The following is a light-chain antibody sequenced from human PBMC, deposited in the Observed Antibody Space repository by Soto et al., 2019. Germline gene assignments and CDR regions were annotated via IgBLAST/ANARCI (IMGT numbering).Light chain of an antibody. J-gene: IGKJ1*01. V-gene: IGKV1-5*03. Sequence: DIQMTQSPSTLSGSVGDRVTITCRASQSISSWLAWYQQKPGKAPKLLIYKASSLETGAPSRFSGSGYGTEFTLTISSLQPDDFATYYCQQYSTYSRAFGQGTKVDIK. CDR2: KAS. CDR3: QQYSTYSRA. CDR1: QSISSW.